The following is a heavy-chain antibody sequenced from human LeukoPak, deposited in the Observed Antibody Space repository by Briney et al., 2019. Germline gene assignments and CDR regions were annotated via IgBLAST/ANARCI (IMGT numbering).Heavy chain of an antibody. V-gene: IGHV4-59*01. J-gene: IGHJ3*02. D-gene: IGHD3-22*01. Sequence: SETLSLTCTVSGGSISSYYWSWIRQPPGKGLEWIGYIYCSGSTNYNPSLKCGVTTSVDTSKNQFSLKLSSVTAADTAVYYCAREVLLENSSGYSSQEAFDIWGQGTMVTVSS. CDR3: AREVLLENSSGYSSQEAFDI. CDR1: GGSISSYY. CDR2: IYCSGST.